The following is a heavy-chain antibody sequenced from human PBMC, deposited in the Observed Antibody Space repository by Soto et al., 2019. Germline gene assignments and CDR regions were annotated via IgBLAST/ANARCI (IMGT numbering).Heavy chain of an antibody. Sequence: PGGSLSLSCAASGFTFSSYGMHWVRQAPGKGLEWVAVIWYDGSNKYYADSVKGRFTISRDNSKNTLYLQMNSLRAEDTAVYYCARDKRYYDFWSGYYYGMDVWGQGTTVTVSS. V-gene: IGHV3-33*01. CDR2: IWYDGSNK. J-gene: IGHJ6*02. CDR3: ARDKRYYDFWSGYYYGMDV. D-gene: IGHD3-3*01. CDR1: GFTFSSYG.